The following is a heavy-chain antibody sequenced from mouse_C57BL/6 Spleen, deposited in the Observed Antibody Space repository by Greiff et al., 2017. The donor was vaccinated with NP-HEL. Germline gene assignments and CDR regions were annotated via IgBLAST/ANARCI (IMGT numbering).Heavy chain of an antibody. J-gene: IGHJ2*01. D-gene: IGHD1-1*01. CDR1: GFTFSDYG. CDR3: ARRTTLGDY. CDR2: ISSGSSTI. Sequence: EVKVVESGGGLVKPGGSLKLSCAASGFTFSDYGMHWVRQAPEKGLEWVAYISSGSSTIYYADTVKGRFTISRDNAKNTLFLQMTSLRSEDTAMYYCARRTTLGDYWGQGTTLTVSS. V-gene: IGHV5-17*01.